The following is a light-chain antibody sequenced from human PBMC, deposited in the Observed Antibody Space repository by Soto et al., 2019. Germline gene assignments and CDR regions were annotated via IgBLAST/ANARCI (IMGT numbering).Light chain of an antibody. J-gene: IGKJ3*01. CDR1: QSVSSY. CDR3: QQRSNWPRVT. CDR2: DAS. Sequence: EIVLTQSPATLSLSPGERATLSCRASQSVSSYLAWYQQKPGQAPRLLIYDASNRATGIPARFSGSGSGTDFTLTISSLGPEDFAVYYWQQRSNWPRVTFGPGTKVDIK. V-gene: IGKV3-11*01.